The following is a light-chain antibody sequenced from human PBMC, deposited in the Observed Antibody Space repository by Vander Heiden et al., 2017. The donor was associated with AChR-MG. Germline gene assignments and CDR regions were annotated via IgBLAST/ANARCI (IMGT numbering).Light chain of an antibody. CDR3: CSREISGNHVL. V-gene: IGLV3-19*01. J-gene: IGLJ2*01. CDR2: GEN. CDR1: SLRSFY. Sequence: SSELTQAPGVSVALGQTVRITCQGDSLRSFYASWYQQKPGRDPVLVKYGENNRPSGIPDRFSGSKSGDTASLIITGAQAEDEADYYCCSREISGNHVLFAGGTKLTVL.